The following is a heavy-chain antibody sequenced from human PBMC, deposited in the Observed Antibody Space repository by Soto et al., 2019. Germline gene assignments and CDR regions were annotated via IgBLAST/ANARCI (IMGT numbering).Heavy chain of an antibody. V-gene: IGHV3-49*03. Sequence: EVQLVESGGGLVQPGRSLRLSCTASGFTFGDYAMSWFRQAPGKGLEWVGFIRSKAYGGTTEYAASVKGRFTSTREDPKSIAYLKKNSLKTEDTAVYYCTREYMITSCGVVTPPYMDVWGKGTTVTVSS. D-gene: IGHD3-3*01. J-gene: IGHJ6*03. CDR2: IRSKAYGGTT. CDR1: GFTFGDYA. CDR3: TREYMITSCGVVTPPYMDV.